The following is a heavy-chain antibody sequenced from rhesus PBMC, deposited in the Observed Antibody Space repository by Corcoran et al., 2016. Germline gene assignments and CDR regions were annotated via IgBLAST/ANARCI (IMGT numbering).Heavy chain of an antibody. D-gene: IGHD7-45*01. CDR2: IYGSGSST. V-gene: IGHV4-169*02. Sequence: QLQLQESGPGLVKPSETLSVTCAVSGGSISSSYWSWIRQAPGKGLEWIGYIYGSGSSTNYNPALKRRVTLSVDASKNQLSRKLSSVTAADTAVYYCASPNWGASGWFDVWGQGLRVTVSS. J-gene: IGHJ3*01. CDR1: GGSISSSY. CDR3: ASPNWGASGWFDV.